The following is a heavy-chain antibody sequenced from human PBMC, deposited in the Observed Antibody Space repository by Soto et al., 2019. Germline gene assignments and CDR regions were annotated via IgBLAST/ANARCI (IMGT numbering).Heavy chain of an antibody. J-gene: IGHJ5*02. V-gene: IGHV4-61*01. Sequence: SETLSLTCTVSGASVNSENYYWSWIRQPPGKGLEWIGYVYYSGSTNYNPSLKSRATISLDTYKNQFSLKMTSMTSADTAFYYCARGVLRFLKCFEPWGQGKLVTVSS. D-gene: IGHD3-3*01. CDR1: GASVNSENYY. CDR2: VYYSGST. CDR3: ARGVLRFLKCFEP.